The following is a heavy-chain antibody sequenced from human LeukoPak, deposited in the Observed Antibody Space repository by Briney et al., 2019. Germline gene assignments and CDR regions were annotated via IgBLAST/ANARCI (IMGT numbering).Heavy chain of an antibody. J-gene: IGHJ5*02. V-gene: IGHV3-21*01. CDR3: ASLFSTIFGVVINDH. Sequence: PGGSLRLSCAASGFTFSSYSMNWVRQAPGKGLEWVSSISSSSSYIYYADSVKGRFTISRDNAKNSLYLQMNSLRAEDTAVYYCASLFSTIFGVVINDHWGQGTLVTVSS. CDR2: ISSSSSYI. CDR1: GFTFSSYS. D-gene: IGHD3-3*01.